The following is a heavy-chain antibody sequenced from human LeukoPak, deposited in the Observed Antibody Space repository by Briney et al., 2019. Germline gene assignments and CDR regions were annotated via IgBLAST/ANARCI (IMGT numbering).Heavy chain of an antibody. J-gene: IGHJ4*02. CDR2: INHSGST. CDR3: ARRVSRYYDVDY. Sequence: PSETLSLTCAVYGGSFSGYYWSWIRQPPGKGLEWIGEINHSGSTNYNPSLKSRVTISVDTSKNQFSLKLSSVTAADTAVYYCARRVSRYYDVDYWGQGTLVTVSS. CDR1: GGSFSGYY. D-gene: IGHD3-22*01. V-gene: IGHV4-34*01.